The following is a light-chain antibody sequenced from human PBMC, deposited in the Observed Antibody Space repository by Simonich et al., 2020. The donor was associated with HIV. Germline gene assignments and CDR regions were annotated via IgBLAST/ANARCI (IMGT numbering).Light chain of an antibody. CDR2: WAS. CDR3: QQYYSTPPIT. V-gene: IGKV4-1*01. Sequence: DIVMTQSPDSLAVSLGERATINCKSSQSVFYSSNNKNYVAWYQPKPGPPPKLLIYWASTRESGVPYRVSGSGSGTDFTLTISSLQAEDVAVYYCQQYYSTPPITFGGGTKVEIK. J-gene: IGKJ4*01. CDR1: QSVFYSSNNKNY.